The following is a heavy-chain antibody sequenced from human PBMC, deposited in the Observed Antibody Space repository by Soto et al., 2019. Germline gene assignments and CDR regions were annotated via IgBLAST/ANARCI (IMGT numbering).Heavy chain of an antibody. CDR2: ISRGSSTI. Sequence: GGSLRLSCAASGFTFSSYSMNWVRQAPGKGLEWVSNISRGSSTIYCVDSVKGRFTISRDNAKNSLFLQMNSLRAEDTAVYYCARDGLYCSGGSCYSSTGAFDVWGQGTMVTVSS. V-gene: IGHV3-48*04. CDR1: GFTFSSYS. CDR3: ARDGLYCSGGSCYSSTGAFDV. J-gene: IGHJ3*01. D-gene: IGHD2-15*01.